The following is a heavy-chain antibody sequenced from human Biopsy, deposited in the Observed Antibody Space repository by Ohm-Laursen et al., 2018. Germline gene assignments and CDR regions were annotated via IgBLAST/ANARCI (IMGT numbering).Heavy chain of an antibody. V-gene: IGHV4-4*07. CDR1: GGSLISYS. Sequence: TLSLTCTVSGGSLISYSWSWIRQPAGKGLEWIGQIYTSGITNYNPSLKSRVTMSVDTSKNKFSLRVSSVTAADTAVYYCARDRDRRGWFDPWGQGTLVTVSS. D-gene: IGHD1-14*01. CDR2: IYTSGIT. J-gene: IGHJ5*02. CDR3: ARDRDRRGWFDP.